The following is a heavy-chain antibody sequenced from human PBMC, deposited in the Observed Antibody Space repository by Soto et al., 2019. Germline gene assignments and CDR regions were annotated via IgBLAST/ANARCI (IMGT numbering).Heavy chain of an antibody. V-gene: IGHV4-61*01. CDR1: GGSVSSGSCY. J-gene: IGHJ4*02. CDR2: IYYSGST. CDR3: ARVDTAMVTGPV. D-gene: IGHD5-18*01. Sequence: SETLSLTCTVSGGSVSSGSCYWSWIRQPPGKGLEWIGYIYYSGSTNYNPSLKSRVTISVDTSKNQFSLKLSSVTAADTAMYYCARVDTAMVTGPVWGQGTLVTVSS.